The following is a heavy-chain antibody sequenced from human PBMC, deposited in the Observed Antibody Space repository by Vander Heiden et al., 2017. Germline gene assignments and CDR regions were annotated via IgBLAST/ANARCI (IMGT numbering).Heavy chain of an antibody. V-gene: IGHV3-11*01. CDR1: GFTLSEHA. CDR3: ARGLLEIDV. J-gene: IGHJ4*02. CDR2: IGVSASAM. D-gene: IGHD2-21*01. Sequence: VQLVASGGPFVQPGGSLRLSFASSGFTLSEHALPWIRQAPGKGLGCVSFIGVSASAMSYADSVKGRFTISRDNPKKSLFLQMNSLRAEDTAVYYCARGLLEIDVWGQGTLVTVSS.